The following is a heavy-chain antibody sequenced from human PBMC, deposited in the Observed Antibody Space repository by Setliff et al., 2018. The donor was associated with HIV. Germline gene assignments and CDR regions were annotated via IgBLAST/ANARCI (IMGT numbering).Heavy chain of an antibody. CDR3: AREDYYGSGGVSGY. CDR1: GFIFSSYE. Sequence: GGSLRLSCEAFGFIFSSYEMNWVRQAPGKGLEWVSYISSSGTTIYYADSVKGRFTISRDNAKNSLYLQMNSLRAEDTAVYCCAREDYYGSGGVSGYWGQGTLVTVSS. CDR2: ISSSGTTI. D-gene: IGHD3-10*01. J-gene: IGHJ4*02. V-gene: IGHV3-48*03.